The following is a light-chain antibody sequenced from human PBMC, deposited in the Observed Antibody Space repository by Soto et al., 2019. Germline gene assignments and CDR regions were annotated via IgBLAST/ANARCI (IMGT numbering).Light chain of an antibody. CDR3: QKYSKWPIT. CDR2: GIS. J-gene: IGKJ5*01. CDR1: QSVNSN. Sequence: EMVMTQSPAILSVSPGESATLSCRASQSVNSNYLAWYQQHPGQPPRILIYGISTRATGIPDRFSGSGSGTELSLTISRLQSEDFAVYYCQKYSKWPITFGQGTRLEI. V-gene: IGKV3-15*01.